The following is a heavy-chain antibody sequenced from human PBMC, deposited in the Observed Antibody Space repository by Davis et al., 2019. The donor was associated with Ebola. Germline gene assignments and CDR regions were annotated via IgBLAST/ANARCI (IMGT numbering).Heavy chain of an antibody. Sequence: SVKVSCKASGGTFSSYAISWVRQAPGQGLEWMGGIIPIFGTANYAQKFQGRVTMTRNTSISTAYMELSSLRSEDTAVYYCARRGVGTTEAVDYWGQGTLVTVSS. V-gene: IGHV1-69*05. CDR3: ARRGVGTTEAVDY. D-gene: IGHD1-26*01. CDR2: IIPIFGTA. CDR1: GGTFSSYA. J-gene: IGHJ4*02.